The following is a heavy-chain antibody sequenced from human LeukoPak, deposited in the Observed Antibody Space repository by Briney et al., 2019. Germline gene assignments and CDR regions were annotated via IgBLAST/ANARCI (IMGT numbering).Heavy chain of an antibody. V-gene: IGHV3-23*01. CDR2: VTGSGGST. Sequence: QAGGSLRLSCEVSGFTFSSYAMSWVRQAPGSGLEWVSAVTGSGGSTYFADSVRGRFTISRDNSKNTLYPQMNSLRAEDTAVYYCAKGLNSGNYPYFDHWGQGTLVTVSS. CDR3: AKGLNSGNYPYFDH. D-gene: IGHD1-26*01. J-gene: IGHJ4*02. CDR1: GFTFSSYA.